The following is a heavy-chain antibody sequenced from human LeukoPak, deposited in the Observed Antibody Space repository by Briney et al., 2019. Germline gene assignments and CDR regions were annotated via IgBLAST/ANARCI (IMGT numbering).Heavy chain of an antibody. D-gene: IGHD1-26*01. J-gene: IGHJ4*02. V-gene: IGHV4-59*01. CDR2: IYYSGST. CDR3: ARSRWEPPGY. Sequence: PSETLSLTCTVSGGSISSYYWSWIRQPPGKGLEWIGYIYYSGSTNYNPSLKSRVTISVDTSKNQFSLKLSSVTAADTAVYYCARSRWEPPGYWGQGTLVTVSS. CDR1: GGSISSYY.